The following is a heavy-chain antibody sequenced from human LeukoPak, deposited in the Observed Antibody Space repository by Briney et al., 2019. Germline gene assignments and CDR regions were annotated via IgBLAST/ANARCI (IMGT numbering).Heavy chain of an antibody. D-gene: IGHD3-10*01. Sequence: GGSLRLSCAASGFTFSSYAMTWVRQAPGQGLEWVSGITSGGGTYYADSVKGRFTISRDNSKNTLYVQMNSLRDEDTAVYYCAKSVGSGVYYNNDCWGQGTLVTVSS. CDR2: ITSGGGT. V-gene: IGHV3-23*01. CDR1: GFTFSSYA. J-gene: IGHJ4*02. CDR3: AKSVGSGVYYNNDC.